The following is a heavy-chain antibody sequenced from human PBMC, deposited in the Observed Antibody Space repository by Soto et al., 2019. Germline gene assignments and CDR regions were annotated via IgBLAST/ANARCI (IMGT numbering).Heavy chain of an antibody. V-gene: IGHV1-69*01. J-gene: IGHJ6*02. CDR3: ARSQGSRTSIEIYYYYYYGMDV. Sequence: QVQLVQSGAEVKKPGSSVKVSCKASGGTFGSYAISWVRQAPGQGLEWMGGIIPIHGTANYAQKFQGRVTIAADESTSTAYMELSSLRSEDTAVYYCARSQGSRTSIEIYYYYYYGMDVWGQGTTVTVSS. D-gene: IGHD2-2*01. CDR1: GGTFGSYA. CDR2: IIPIHGTA.